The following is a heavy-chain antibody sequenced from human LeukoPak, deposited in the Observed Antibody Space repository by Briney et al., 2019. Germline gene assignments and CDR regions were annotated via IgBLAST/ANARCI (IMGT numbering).Heavy chain of an antibody. V-gene: IGHV3-21*01. D-gene: IGHD5-12*01. CDR2: ISSSTIYI. Sequence: PGGSLRLSCAASGFTFSSYTMNSVRQAPGKGLEWVSSISSSTIYIHYADSVKGRFTISRDNAKNSLYLQMNSLRAEDTAVYYCARDRGYSGYGYYYGMDVWGQGTTVTVSS. CDR1: GFTFSSYT. J-gene: IGHJ6*02. CDR3: ARDRGYSGYGYYYGMDV.